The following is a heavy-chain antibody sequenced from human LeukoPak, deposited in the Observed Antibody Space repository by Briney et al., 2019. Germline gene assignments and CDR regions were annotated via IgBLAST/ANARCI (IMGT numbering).Heavy chain of an antibody. CDR3: ARITLGYCSGGSCYTGDDY. Sequence: SGPALVKPTQTLTLTCTFSGFSLSTSRMCVSWTRQPTGKALEWVARIDWDDDKYYSTSLKTRLTISKDTSKNQVVLTMTNMDPVDTATYYCARITLGYCSGGSCYTGDDYWGQGTLVTVSS. CDR1: GFSLSTSRMC. CDR2: IDWDDDK. V-gene: IGHV2-70*11. J-gene: IGHJ4*02. D-gene: IGHD2-15*01.